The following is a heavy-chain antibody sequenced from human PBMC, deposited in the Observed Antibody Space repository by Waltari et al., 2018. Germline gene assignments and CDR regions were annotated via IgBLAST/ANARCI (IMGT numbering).Heavy chain of an antibody. CDR1: GGTXXXYX. CDR3: ARSIAAADYXXXGXXV. V-gene: IGHV1-69*10. D-gene: IGHD6-13*01. J-gene: IGHJ6*04. CDR2: IIPILGIA. Sequence: QVQLVQSGAEVKKPGSSVKVSCKASGGTXXXYXISWVRQAPGQGLEWMGGIIPILGIADYAQKFQCRVTITADKSTSTAYMELSSLRSEDTAVYYCARSIAAADYXXXGXXVWGXGTXVXVSS.